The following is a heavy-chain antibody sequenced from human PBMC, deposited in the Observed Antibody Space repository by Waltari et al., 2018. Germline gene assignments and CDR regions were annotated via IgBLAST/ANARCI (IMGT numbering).Heavy chain of an antibody. CDR3: ARHGSIAAARSYRYFDL. Sequence: QLQLQESGPGLVKPSETLSLTCTVSGGSIRSTTYYWGWVRQSPGKGLEWLASIYYGGTTQYNPSRRSRVTISVDTSKNQFSLKLSSVTAADTAVYYCARHGSIAAARSYRYFDLWGRGTLVTVSS. CDR2: IYYGGTT. D-gene: IGHD6-13*01. V-gene: IGHV4-39*01. CDR1: GGSIRSTTYY. J-gene: IGHJ2*01.